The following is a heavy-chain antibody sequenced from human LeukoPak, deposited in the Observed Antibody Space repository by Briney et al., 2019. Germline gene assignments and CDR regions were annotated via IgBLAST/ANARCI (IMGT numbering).Heavy chain of an antibody. CDR2: IIPIFGTA. V-gene: IGHV1-69*13. Sequence: SVKVSCKASGGTFTSYAISWVRQAPGQGLEWMGGIIPIFGTANYAQKFQGRVTITADESTSTAYMELSSLRSEDTAGYFCARALYVGLRYPFDFWGQGTLVTVSS. CDR3: ARALYVGLRYPFDF. CDR1: GGTFTSYA. D-gene: IGHD5/OR15-5a*01. J-gene: IGHJ4*02.